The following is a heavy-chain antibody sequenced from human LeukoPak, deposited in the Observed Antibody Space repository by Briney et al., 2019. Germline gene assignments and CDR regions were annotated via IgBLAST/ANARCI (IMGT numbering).Heavy chain of an antibody. CDR3: ARVAAGGIVYWYFDL. CDR1: GGSISTYY. D-gene: IGHD6-13*01. Sequence: SETLSLTCSVSGGSISTYYWNWIRQPPGKGLEWIGHIYNSGSTNYNPSLKGRVTISVDTSKNQFSLKLSSVTAADTAVYHCARVAAGGIVYWYFDLWGRGTLVTVSS. V-gene: IGHV4-59*08. J-gene: IGHJ2*01. CDR2: IYNSGST.